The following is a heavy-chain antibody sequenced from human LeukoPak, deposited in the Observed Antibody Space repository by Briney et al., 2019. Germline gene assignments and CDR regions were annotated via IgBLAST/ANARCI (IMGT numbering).Heavy chain of an antibody. J-gene: IGHJ4*02. D-gene: IGHD6-13*01. CDR1: GFTFSNAW. V-gene: IGHV3-15*07. CDR3: AKGSGSSWYPVDY. CDR2: IKSKTDGGTT. Sequence: PGGSLRLSCAASGFTFSNAWMNWVRQAPGKGLEWVGRIKSKTDGGTTDYAAPVKGRFTISRDDSKNTLYLQMNSLRAEDTAVYYCAKGSGSSWYPVDYWGQGTLVTVSS.